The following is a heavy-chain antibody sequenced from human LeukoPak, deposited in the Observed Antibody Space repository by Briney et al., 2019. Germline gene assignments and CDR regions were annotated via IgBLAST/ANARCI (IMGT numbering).Heavy chain of an antibody. D-gene: IGHD3-3*01. Sequence: PGGSLRLSCAASGFTFRSYAMHWVRQAPGKGLEWVAFIRDDGGNKYYADSVKGRFTISRDNSKNTLYLQMNSLRAEDTAVYYCARDFWGAYRVDYFDYWGQGTLVTVSS. J-gene: IGHJ4*02. CDR2: IRDDGGNK. CDR1: GFTFRSYA. V-gene: IGHV3-30*02. CDR3: ARDFWGAYRVDYFDY.